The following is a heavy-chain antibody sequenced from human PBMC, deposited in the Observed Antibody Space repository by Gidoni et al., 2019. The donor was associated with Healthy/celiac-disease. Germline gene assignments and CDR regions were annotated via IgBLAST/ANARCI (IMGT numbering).Heavy chain of an antibody. J-gene: IGHJ6*02. Sequence: EVQLVESGGGLVKPGGSLRLSCAASGFTFNNAWMSWVRQAPGKGLEWVGRIKSKTAGGTTDYGAPVKGRFTISRDDSKNTLYLRMNSLKTEDTAVYFCATDGHGGYFYYHYGVDVWGQGTTVTVSS. CDR1: GFTFNNAW. D-gene: IGHD4-17*01. V-gene: IGHV3-15*01. CDR2: IKSKTAGGTT. CDR3: ATDGHGGYFYYHYGVDV.